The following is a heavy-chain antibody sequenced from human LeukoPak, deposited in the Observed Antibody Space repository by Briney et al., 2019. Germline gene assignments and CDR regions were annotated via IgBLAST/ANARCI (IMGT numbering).Heavy chain of an antibody. CDR2: INPNSGGT. Sequence: GASVKVSCKASGYTFTGYYMHWVRQAPGQGLEWMGWINPNSGGTNYAQKFQGRVTMTRDTSISTAYMELSRLRSDDTAVYYCARDSPGPPPYFFDYGAQGPLVPFS. V-gene: IGHV1-2*02. CDR3: ARDSPGPPPYFFDY. D-gene: IGHD2/OR15-2a*01. CDR1: GYTFTGYY. J-gene: IGHJ4*02.